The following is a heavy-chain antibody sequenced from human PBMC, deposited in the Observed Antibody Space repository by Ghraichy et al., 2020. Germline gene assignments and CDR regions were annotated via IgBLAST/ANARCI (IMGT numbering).Heavy chain of an antibody. Sequence: ETLSLTCAVYGGSFTGYYWTWIRQPPGKGLEWIGEINHGGDTNYNPSLKSRGTISVDTSKNQFSLRLTSVTAADTAVYYCATRHYSGSGSYYTTWGQGNLVTVSS. CDR3: ATRHYSGSGSYYTT. CDR1: GGSFTGYY. J-gene: IGHJ5*02. V-gene: IGHV4-34*01. CDR2: INHGGDT. D-gene: IGHD3-10*01.